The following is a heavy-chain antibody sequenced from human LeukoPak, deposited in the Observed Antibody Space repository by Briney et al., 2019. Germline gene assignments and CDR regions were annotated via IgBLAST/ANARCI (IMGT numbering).Heavy chain of an antibody. Sequence: GGSLRLSCAASGFDFSSYDMNWVRQAPGKGLEWVSSISSTSSYMNFADSVKGRFTISRDNAKNSVYLHMNRLRAEDTAVYYCARDLTTERPFDIWGQGTMVTVSS. CDR2: ISSTSSYM. CDR1: GFDFSSYD. CDR3: ARDLTTERPFDI. J-gene: IGHJ3*02. D-gene: IGHD4-11*01. V-gene: IGHV3-21*01.